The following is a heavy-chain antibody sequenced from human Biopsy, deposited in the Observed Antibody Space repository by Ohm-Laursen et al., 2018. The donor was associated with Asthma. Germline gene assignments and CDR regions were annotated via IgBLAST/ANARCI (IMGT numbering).Heavy chain of an antibody. D-gene: IGHD3-10*01. Sequence: SVKVSCKTSGYTFNSAGITWVRQAPAQGLAWMGWISVYNGNTKVAQKLQDRVTMITDTSTSTAYMELRSLRSDDTAVYFCARAVDYSHYYGIDVWGQGTTVTVS. J-gene: IGHJ6*02. V-gene: IGHV1-18*01. CDR3: ARAVDYSHYYGIDV. CDR1: GYTFNSAG. CDR2: ISVYNGNT.